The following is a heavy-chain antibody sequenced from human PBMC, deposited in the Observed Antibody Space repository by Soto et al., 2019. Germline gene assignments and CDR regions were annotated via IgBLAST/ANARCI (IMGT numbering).Heavy chain of an antibody. Sequence: QVQLVESGGGLVKPGGSLRLSCAASGFTFSDYYMTWIRQAPGKGLEWLSYISSSSRHTNYADSVKGRFTISRDNSRNSLFLQINSLGPKTPLLYSCPKGLVFFSPPTAVIDYSSTELEVWGQGTTVTVSS. V-gene: IGHV3-11*06. CDR1: GFTFSDYY. CDR2: ISSSSRHT. CDR3: PKGLVFFSPPTAVIDYSSTELEV. J-gene: IGHJ6*02. D-gene: IGHD2-8*02.